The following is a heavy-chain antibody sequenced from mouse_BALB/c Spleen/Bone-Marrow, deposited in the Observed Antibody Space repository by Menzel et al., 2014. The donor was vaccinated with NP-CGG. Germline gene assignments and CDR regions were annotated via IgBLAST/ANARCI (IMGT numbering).Heavy chain of an antibody. V-gene: IGHV7-3*02. CDR3: ARYDVYYYFDY. Sequence: VQLKESGGGLVQPGGSLRLSCATSGFTITDYYMSWVRQPPGKALEWLGFIRNKANGYTTEYSASVKGRFTISRDNSQSILYLQMNTLRAEDSATYYCARYDVYYYFDYWGQGTTLTVSS. J-gene: IGHJ2*01. D-gene: IGHD2-3*01. CDR1: GFTITDYY. CDR2: IRNKANGYTT.